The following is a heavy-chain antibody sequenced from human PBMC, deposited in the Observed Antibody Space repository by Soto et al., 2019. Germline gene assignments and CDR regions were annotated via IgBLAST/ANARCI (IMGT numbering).Heavy chain of an antibody. CDR2: INPNSGGT. J-gene: IGHJ4*02. D-gene: IGHD3-22*01. V-gene: IGHV1-2*04. CDR1: GYTFTGYY. CDR3: ARDYYDSSGYYY. Sequence: VASVKVSCKASGYTFTGYYMHWVRQAPGQGLEWMGWINPNSGGTNYAQKFQGWVTMTRDTSISTAYMELSRLRPDDTAVYYCARDYYDSSGYYYWGQGTLVTVSS.